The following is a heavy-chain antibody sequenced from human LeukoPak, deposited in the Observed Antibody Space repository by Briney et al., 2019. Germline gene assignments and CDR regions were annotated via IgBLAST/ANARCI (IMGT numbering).Heavy chain of an antibody. CDR3: AKDLWTLNIAGAVFDY. V-gene: IGHV3-23*01. Sequence: GGSLRLSCAASGFIFSNYAMSWVRQAPGKGLEWVSAFSGSGGTPYYADAVKGRFTISRDNSKKTLYLQMNSLRAEDTAVYYCAKDLWTLNIAGAVFDYWGQGTLVTVSS. D-gene: IGHD6-13*01. CDR1: GFIFSNYA. CDR2: FSGSGGTP. J-gene: IGHJ4*02.